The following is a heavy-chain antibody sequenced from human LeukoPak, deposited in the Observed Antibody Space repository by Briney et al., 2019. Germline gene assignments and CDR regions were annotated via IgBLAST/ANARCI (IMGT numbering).Heavy chain of an antibody. Sequence: ASVKVSCKASGNTFTSYGISWVRQAPGQGLEWMGWIRVYNGNTNYAQKLQGRVTMTTDTSTTTAYMELRSLRSEDTAVYYCARITGTTYYYGMDVWGQGTTVTISS. V-gene: IGHV1-18*01. CDR3: ARITGTTYYYGMDV. CDR2: IRVYNGNT. J-gene: IGHJ6*02. D-gene: IGHD1-7*01. CDR1: GNTFTSYG.